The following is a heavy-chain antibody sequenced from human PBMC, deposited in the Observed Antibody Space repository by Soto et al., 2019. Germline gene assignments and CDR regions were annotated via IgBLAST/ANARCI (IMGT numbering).Heavy chain of an antibody. CDR1: GGSISSSRYY. Sequence: QLHLQESGPGLVKPSETLSLTCTVSGGSISSSRYYWGWIRQPPGKGLEWIGSIYFSGSTYYNPSLKSRVNISLDTPKKQFSLNLSSVTAVDTAVYYCARLDYGSGSFYNPGGAFDIWGQGTMVTVSS. CDR3: ARLDYGSGSFYNPGGAFDI. V-gene: IGHV4-39*01. J-gene: IGHJ3*02. CDR2: IYFSGST. D-gene: IGHD3-10*01.